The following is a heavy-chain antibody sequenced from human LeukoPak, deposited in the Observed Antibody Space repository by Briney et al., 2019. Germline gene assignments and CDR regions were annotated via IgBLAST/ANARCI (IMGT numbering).Heavy chain of an antibody. CDR1: GGSISSSNW. V-gene: IGHV4-4*02. D-gene: IGHD3-10*01. J-gene: IGHJ3*02. Sequence: PSGTLSLTCAGSGGSISSSNWWSWVRQPPGKGLEWIGEIYHSGSTNYNPSLKSRVTISVDKSKNQFSLKLSSVTAADTAVYYCAREGGSYYNKGDPVAFDIWGQGTMVTVSS. CDR2: IYHSGST. CDR3: AREGGSYYNKGDPVAFDI.